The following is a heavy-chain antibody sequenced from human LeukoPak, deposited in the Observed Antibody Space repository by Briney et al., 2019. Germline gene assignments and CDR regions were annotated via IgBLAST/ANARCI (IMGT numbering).Heavy chain of an antibody. J-gene: IGHJ4*02. CDR3: ARGYSSSSGRPDY. V-gene: IGHV4-59*08. CDR1: SGSISSYY. Sequence: PSETLSLTCTVSSGSISSYYWSWIRQPPGKGLEWIGYIYYSGSTNYNPSLKSRVTISVDTSKKQFSLKLSSVTAADTAVYYCARGYSSSSGRPDYWGQGTQVTVS. D-gene: IGHD6-6*01. CDR2: IYYSGST.